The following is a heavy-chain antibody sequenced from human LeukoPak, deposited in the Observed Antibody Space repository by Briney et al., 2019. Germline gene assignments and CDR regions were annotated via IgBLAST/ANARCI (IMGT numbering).Heavy chain of an antibody. CDR1: GGSISSSSYY. Sequence: PSETLSLTCTVSGGSISSSSYYWGWIRQPPGKGLEWIGSIYYSGSTYYNPSLKSRVTISVDTSKNQFSLKLSSVTAADTAVYYCAGYLYSSSSVYFDYWGQGTLVTVSS. CDR3: AGYLYSSSSVYFDY. J-gene: IGHJ4*02. V-gene: IGHV4-39*01. CDR2: IYYSGST. D-gene: IGHD6-6*01.